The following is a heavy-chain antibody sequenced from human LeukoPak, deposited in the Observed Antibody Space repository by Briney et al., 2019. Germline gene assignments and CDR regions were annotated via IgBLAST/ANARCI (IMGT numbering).Heavy chain of an antibody. J-gene: IGHJ4*02. CDR2: TNHSGST. CDR3: ASWVYGSGSYYFDY. V-gene: IGHV4-34*01. CDR1: GGSFSGYY. Sequence: SETLSLTCAVYGGSFSGYYWSWIRQPPGKGLEWIGETNHSGSTNYNPSLKSRVTISVDTSKNQFSLKLSSVTAADTAVYYCASWVYGSGSYYFDYWGQGTLVTVSS. D-gene: IGHD3-10*01.